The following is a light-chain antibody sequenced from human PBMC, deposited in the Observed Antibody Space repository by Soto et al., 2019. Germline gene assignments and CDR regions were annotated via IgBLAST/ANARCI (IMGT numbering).Light chain of an antibody. Sequence: QSALTQPPSASGSPGQSVTISCTGTSRDVGGYNYVSWYQHHPGKAPKFIIYEVTKRPSGVPDRFSGSKSGSTASLTVSGLKAEDEADYYCSSYAGSHNLVFGGGTKLTVL. J-gene: IGLJ3*02. CDR3: SSYAGSHNLV. CDR2: EVT. CDR1: SRDVGGYNY. V-gene: IGLV2-8*01.